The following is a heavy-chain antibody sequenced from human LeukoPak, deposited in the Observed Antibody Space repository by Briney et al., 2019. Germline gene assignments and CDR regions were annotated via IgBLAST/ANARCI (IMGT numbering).Heavy chain of an antibody. V-gene: IGHV4-61*02. CDR1: GGSISSGSYY. CDR2: IYTSGST. D-gene: IGHD3-10*01. Sequence: SETLSLTCTVSGGSISSGSYYWSWIRQPAGKGLEWIGRIYTSGSTNYNPSLKSRVTISVDTSKNQFSLKLSSVTAADTAVYYCARSYYYGPHVDPPRGFPFDYWGQGTLVTVSS. CDR3: ARSYYYGPHVDPPRGFPFDY. J-gene: IGHJ4*02.